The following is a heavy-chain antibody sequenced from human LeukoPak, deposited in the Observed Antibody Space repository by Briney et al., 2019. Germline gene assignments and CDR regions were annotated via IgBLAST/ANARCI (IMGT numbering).Heavy chain of an antibody. Sequence: SETLSLTCAVYDGSFSGYYWSWIRQPPGKGLEWIGEINHSGSTNYNPSLKSRVTISLDTSKSQFSLKVRYVTAADAAVYYCARGLNDSWTGENYWGQGTLVTVSS. CDR1: DGSFSGYY. D-gene: IGHD3-3*01. CDR3: ARGLNDSWTGENY. V-gene: IGHV4-34*01. CDR2: INHSGST. J-gene: IGHJ4*02.